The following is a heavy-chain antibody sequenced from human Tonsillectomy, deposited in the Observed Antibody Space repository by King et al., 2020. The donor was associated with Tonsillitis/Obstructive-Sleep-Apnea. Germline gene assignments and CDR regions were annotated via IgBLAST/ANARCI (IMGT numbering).Heavy chain of an antibody. D-gene: IGHD6-25*01. Sequence: VQLVESGGGLIQPGGSLRLSCAASGFTVSSNYMSWVRQAPGKWLEWVSVIYSGGSTYYADSVKGRFTISRDNSKNTLYLQMNSLRAKDTAVYYCARGYGSVYYYYMDVWGKGTTVTVSS. CDR1: GFTVSSNY. CDR2: IYSGGST. CDR3: ARGYGSVYYYYMDV. V-gene: IGHV3-53*01. J-gene: IGHJ6*03.